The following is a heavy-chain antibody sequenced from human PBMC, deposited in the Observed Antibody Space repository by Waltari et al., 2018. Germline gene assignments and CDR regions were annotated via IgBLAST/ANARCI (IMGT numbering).Heavy chain of an antibody. J-gene: IGHJ4*02. D-gene: IGHD1-1*01. Sequence: QLQLQESGPGLVTPSETLSPTCTVSGVSITNSNYYWGWIRQPPGKGLAWIGNSYYSGNTYYHPHHNSRVTKAENTSKNQYSRKLSSVTAADTAGDYCARLEADLSHRAQVDHGGQGSLATVSS. CDR2: SYYSGNT. CDR1: GVSITNSNYY. CDR3: ARLEADLSHRAQVDH. V-gene: IGHV4-39*01.